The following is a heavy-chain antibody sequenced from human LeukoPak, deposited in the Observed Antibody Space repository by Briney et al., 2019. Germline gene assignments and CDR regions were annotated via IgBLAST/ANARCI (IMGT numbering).Heavy chain of an antibody. CDR2: IKQDGSEK. V-gene: IGHV3-7*01. D-gene: IGHD3-10*01. CDR3: ARGLWSGTY. Sequence: GGSLRLSCVASGFTFSDYWMTWVRQAPGKGLEWVANIKQDGSEKFCVDSVKGRFTTPRDNAENSLYLHMNSLRAADTAVYYCARGLWSGTYWGQGSLVTVSS. J-gene: IGHJ4*02. CDR1: GFTFSDYW.